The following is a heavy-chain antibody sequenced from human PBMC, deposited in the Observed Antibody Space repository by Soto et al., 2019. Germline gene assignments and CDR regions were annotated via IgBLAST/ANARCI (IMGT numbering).Heavy chain of an antibody. CDR2: IKQDGSEK. J-gene: IGHJ5*02. D-gene: IGHD6-13*01. V-gene: IGHV3-7*01. Sequence: EVQLVESGGGLVQPGGSLRLSCAASGFTFSSYWMSWVRQAPGKGLEWVANIKQDGSEKYYVDSVKGRFTISRDNAKNSLYLQMNSLRAEDTAVYYCAGDSSSWTYNWFDPWGQGTLVTVSS. CDR1: GFTFSSYW. CDR3: AGDSSSWTYNWFDP.